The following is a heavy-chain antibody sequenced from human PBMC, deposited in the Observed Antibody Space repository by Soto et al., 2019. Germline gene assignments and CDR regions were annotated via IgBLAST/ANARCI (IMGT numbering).Heavy chain of an antibody. D-gene: IGHD1-1*01. V-gene: IGHV1-8*01. Sequence: QVQLVQSGAEVKKPGASVKVSCKASGYTFTSYDINWVRQATGQGLEWMGWMNPNSGNTGYAQKFQGRVTMTRNTSISTAYMELSSLRSEDTAVYYCARVVQTWNHRWIDYWGQGTLVTVSS. J-gene: IGHJ4*02. CDR1: GYTFTSYD. CDR3: ARVVQTWNHRWIDY. CDR2: MNPNSGNT.